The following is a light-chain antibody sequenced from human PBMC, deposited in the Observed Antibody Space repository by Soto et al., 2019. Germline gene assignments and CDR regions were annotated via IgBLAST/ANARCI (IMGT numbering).Light chain of an antibody. CDR2: EDN. CDR3: GTWDSSLSAVL. J-gene: IGLJ2*01. Sequence: QSVLTQPPSVSAAPGQKVTISCSGSSSNIGNNYVSWYQQLPGTAPKLLIHEDNKRPSGIPDRFSGSKSGTSATLGITGLLTGDEADYYCGTWDSSLSAVLFGGRTKVTVL. CDR1: SSNIGNNY. V-gene: IGLV1-51*02.